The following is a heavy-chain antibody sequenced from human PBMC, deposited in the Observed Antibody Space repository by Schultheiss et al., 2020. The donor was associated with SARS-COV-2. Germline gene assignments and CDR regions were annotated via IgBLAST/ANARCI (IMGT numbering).Heavy chain of an antibody. CDR2: ISTRSTYI. D-gene: IGHD4-17*01. Sequence: GGSLRLSCAASGFTFDTYAMNWVHQAPGRGLEWVSSISTRSTYIHYADSVKGRFTISRDSANNSLHLQMNSLTAEDTAVYYCASLVTTRISSSYYAMDVWGQGTTVTVSS. CDR3: ASLVTTRISSSYYAMDV. CDR1: GFTFDTYA. J-gene: IGHJ6*02. V-gene: IGHV3-21*01.